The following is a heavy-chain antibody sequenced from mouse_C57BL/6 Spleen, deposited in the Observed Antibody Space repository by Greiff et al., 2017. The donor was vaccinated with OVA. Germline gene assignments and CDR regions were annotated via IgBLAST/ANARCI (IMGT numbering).Heavy chain of an antibody. CDR2: IDPSDSET. J-gene: IGHJ4*01. Sequence: QVQLKQPGAELVRPGSSVKLSCKASGYTFTSYWMHWVKQRPIQGLEWIGNIDPSDSETHYNQKFKDKATLTVDKSSSTAYMQLSSLTSEDSAVYYCASGYYAMDYWGQGTSVTVSS. D-gene: IGHD3-1*01. CDR3: ASGYYAMDY. V-gene: IGHV1-52*01. CDR1: GYTFTSYW.